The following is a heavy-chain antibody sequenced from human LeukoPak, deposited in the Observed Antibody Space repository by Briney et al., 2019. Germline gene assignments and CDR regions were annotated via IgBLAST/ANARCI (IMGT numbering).Heavy chain of an antibody. Sequence: ASVKVSCKASGYTFTGYYMHWVRQAPGQGLEWMGWINPNSGDTNYAQKLQGRVTMTTDTSTSTAYMELRSLRSDDTAVYYCARLRIDYDILTGYYMNYYYGMDVWGQGTTVTVSS. CDR2: INPNSGDT. J-gene: IGHJ6*01. D-gene: IGHD3-9*01. V-gene: IGHV1-2*02. CDR1: GYTFTGYY. CDR3: ARLRIDYDILTGYYMNYYYGMDV.